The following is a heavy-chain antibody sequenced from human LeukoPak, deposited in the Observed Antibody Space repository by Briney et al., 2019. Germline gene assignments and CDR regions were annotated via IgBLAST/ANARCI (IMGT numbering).Heavy chain of an antibody. D-gene: IGHD6-13*01. Sequence: SETLSLTCTVSGGSISSGGYYWSWIRQHPGKGLEWIGYIYYSGSTYYNPSLKSRVTISVDTSKNQFSLKLSSVTAADTAVYYCARINGAAAAYYFDYWGQGTLVTVSS. V-gene: IGHV4-31*03. CDR3: ARINGAAAAYYFDY. J-gene: IGHJ4*02. CDR2: IYYSGST. CDR1: GGSISSGGYY.